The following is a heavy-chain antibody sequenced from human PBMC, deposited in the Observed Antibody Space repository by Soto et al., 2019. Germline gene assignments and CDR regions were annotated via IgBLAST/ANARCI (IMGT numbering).Heavy chain of an antibody. D-gene: IGHD4-17*01. CDR1: GFSFDEYG. CDR3: ARDHRWGYEYGDYGDS. Sequence: EVQLVESGGGVVRPGGSLRLACAVSGFSFDEYGMSWVRQVPGKGPEWVAGIHRNGGSTGYADSVKGRFTISRDDAKNSLDLQMTSLRAEDTAFYYCARDHRWGYEYGDYGDSWGHGTLVTVSS. J-gene: IGHJ5*01. CDR2: IHRNGGST. V-gene: IGHV3-20*04.